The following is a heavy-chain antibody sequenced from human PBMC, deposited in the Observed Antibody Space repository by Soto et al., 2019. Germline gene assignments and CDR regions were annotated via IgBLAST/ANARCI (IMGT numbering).Heavy chain of an antibody. J-gene: IGHJ6*02. V-gene: IGHV4-38-2*02. Sequence: SETLSLTCTVSGYSISSGYYWGWIRQPPGKGLEWIGSIYHSGSTYYNPSLKSRVTISVDTSKNQFSLKLSSVTAADTAVYYCARDPTGGTHYYYYGMDVWGQGTTVTVSS. CDR2: IYHSGST. CDR1: GYSISSGYY. D-gene: IGHD3-16*01. CDR3: ARDPTGGTHYYYYGMDV.